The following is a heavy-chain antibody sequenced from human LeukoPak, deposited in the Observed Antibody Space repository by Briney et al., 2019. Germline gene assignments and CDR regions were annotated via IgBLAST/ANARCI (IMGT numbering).Heavy chain of an antibody. CDR3: ARDSGYSYGYFDY. D-gene: IGHD5-18*01. J-gene: IGHJ4*02. CDR1: GGSFSGYY. CDR2: INHSGST. V-gene: IGHV4-34*01. Sequence: SETLSLTCAVYGGSFSGYYWSWIRQPPGKGLEWIGEINHSGSTNYNPSLKSRVTISVDTSKNQFSLKLSSVTAADTAVYYCARDSGYSYGYFDYWGQGTLVTVSS.